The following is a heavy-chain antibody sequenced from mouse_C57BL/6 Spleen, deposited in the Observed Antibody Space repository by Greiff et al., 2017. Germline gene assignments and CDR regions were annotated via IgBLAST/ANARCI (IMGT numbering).Heavy chain of an antibody. J-gene: IGHJ2*01. D-gene: IGHD1-1*01. CDR1: GYTFTDYE. CDR2: IDPETGGT. CDR3: TRETTVVATGFDY. V-gene: IGHV1-15*01. Sequence: QVQLKESGAELVRPGASVTLSFKASGYTFTDYEMHWVKQTPVHGLEWIGAIDPETGGTAYNQKFKGKAILTADKSSSTAYMELRSLTSEDSAVYYCTRETTVVATGFDYWGQGTTLTVSS.